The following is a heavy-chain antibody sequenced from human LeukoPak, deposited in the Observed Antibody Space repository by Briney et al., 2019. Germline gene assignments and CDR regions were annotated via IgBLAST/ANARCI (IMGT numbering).Heavy chain of an antibody. Sequence: GGSLRLSCAASGFTFSSYSMNWVRQAPGKGLEWVSYISSSSSSTIYYADSVKGRFTISRDNAKNSLYLQMNSLRAEDTAVYYCAKDALEAAGLKDDAFDIWGQGTMVTVSS. J-gene: IGHJ3*02. CDR3: AKDALEAAGLKDDAFDI. V-gene: IGHV3-48*04. CDR1: GFTFSSYS. D-gene: IGHD6-13*01. CDR2: ISSSSSSTI.